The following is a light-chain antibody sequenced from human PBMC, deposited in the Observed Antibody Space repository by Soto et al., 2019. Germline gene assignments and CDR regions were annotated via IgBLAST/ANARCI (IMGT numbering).Light chain of an antibody. V-gene: IGLV4-69*01. CDR2: LNSDGSH. CDR3: QTWGTGIRV. J-gene: IGLJ3*02. Sequence: QLVLTQSPSASACLGASVKLTCTLRSGHSSYAIAWHQQQPEKDPRYLMKLNSDGSHTKGDGIPDRFSGSSSGAERYLTISSLQSEDAADYYCQTWGTGIRVFGGGTKVTVL. CDR1: SGHSSYA.